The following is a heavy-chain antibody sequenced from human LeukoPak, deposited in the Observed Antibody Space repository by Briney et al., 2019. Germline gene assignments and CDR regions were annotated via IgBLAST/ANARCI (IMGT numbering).Heavy chain of an antibody. D-gene: IGHD2-15*01. CDR1: GFAFSSYL. Sequence: PGGSLRLSCAASGFAFSSYLMHWVRQAPGKGLVWVSRINSDGSSTSYADSVKGRFTISRDNAKNTLYVQMNSLRAEDTAVYYCAREDYCSGGSCYSGPDNWGQGTLVTVPS. CDR3: AREDYCSGGSCYSGPDN. J-gene: IGHJ4*02. V-gene: IGHV3-74*01. CDR2: INSDGSST.